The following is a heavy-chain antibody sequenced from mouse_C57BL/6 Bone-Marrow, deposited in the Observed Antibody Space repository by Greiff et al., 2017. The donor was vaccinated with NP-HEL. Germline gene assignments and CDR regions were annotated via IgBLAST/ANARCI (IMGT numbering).Heavy chain of an antibody. V-gene: IGHV1-18*01. CDR1: GYTFTDYN. J-gene: IGHJ4*01. CDR2: INPNNGGT. Sequence: VQLQQSGPELVKPGASVKIPCKASGYTFTDYNMDWVKQSPGKSLEWIGDINPNNGGTIYNQKFKGKATLTVDKSSSTADMELRSLTSEDGAVYYCARHCFDCGMDYWGRGTSVTVTS. CDR3: ARHCFDCGMDY.